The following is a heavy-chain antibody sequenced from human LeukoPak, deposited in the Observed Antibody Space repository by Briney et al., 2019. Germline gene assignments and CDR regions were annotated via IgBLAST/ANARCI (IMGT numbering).Heavy chain of an antibody. CDR3: ATGYYEPFAT. V-gene: IGHV4-59*01. J-gene: IGHJ5*02. D-gene: IGHD3-22*01. Sequence: PSETLSLTCNVSGASLSSYYWDWLRQSPGRGLEWIGYISDTGKTDSNPSLKSRVTISLATSKSQFSLRLTSVTAADSAVYFCATGYYEPFATWGPGIMVSVSS. CDR1: GASLSSYY. CDR2: ISDTGKT.